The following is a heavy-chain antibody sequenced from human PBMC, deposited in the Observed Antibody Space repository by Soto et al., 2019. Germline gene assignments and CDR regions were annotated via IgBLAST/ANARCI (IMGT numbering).Heavy chain of an antibody. Sequence: SETLSLTCTFSGGSIASDNWWTWVRQLPGRGLEWIGEMYHSGTTNYSPSLKSRVTILIDESKNQFSLKLTPVTAADTARYYCARASASSMLRGVILNWGQGTLVTVSS. CDR2: MYHSGTT. CDR1: GGSIASDNW. D-gene: IGHD3-10*01. V-gene: IGHV4-4*02. CDR3: ARASASSMLRGVILN. J-gene: IGHJ4*02.